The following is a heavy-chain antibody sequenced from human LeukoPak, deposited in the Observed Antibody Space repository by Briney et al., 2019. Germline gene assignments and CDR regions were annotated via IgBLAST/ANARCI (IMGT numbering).Heavy chain of an antibody. V-gene: IGHV3-7*01. Sequence: PGGSLRLSCAASGFTFNSNWMSWVRQAPGKGLEWVANIRQDGSDKYYMDSVKGRFTISRDNAKNSLSLQMNSLRAEDTAVYYCARDRDCGDGGCYPHFDYWGQGVQVTVSS. CDR3: ARDRDCGDGGCYPHFDY. D-gene: IGHD2-15*01. J-gene: IGHJ4*02. CDR1: GFTFNSNW. CDR2: IRQDGSDK.